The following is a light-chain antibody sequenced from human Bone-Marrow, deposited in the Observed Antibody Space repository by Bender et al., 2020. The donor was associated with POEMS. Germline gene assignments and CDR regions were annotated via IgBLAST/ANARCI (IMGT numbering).Light chain of an antibody. CDR3: CTYVGTNTLV. V-gene: IGLV2-11*01. Sequence: QSALTQPRSVSGSPGQSVTIPCTGTSSDVGVHNYVSWYRQYPGKAPEFMIYDVTKRPSGVPDRFSGSKSGNTASLTISGLQAEDEADYYCCTYVGTNTLVFGGGTNLTVL. CDR2: DVT. J-gene: IGLJ2*01. CDR1: SSDVGVHNY.